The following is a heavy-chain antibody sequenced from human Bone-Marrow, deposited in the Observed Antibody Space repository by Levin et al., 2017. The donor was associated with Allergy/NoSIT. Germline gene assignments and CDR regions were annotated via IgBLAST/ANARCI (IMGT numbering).Heavy chain of an antibody. D-gene: IGHD2-2*01. CDR1: GFTFSSYS. J-gene: IGHJ4*02. CDR3: ARDGGRYCSSTSCYL. V-gene: IGHV3-48*02. Sequence: LSLTCAASGFTFSSYSMNWVRQAPGKGLEWVSYISTSSSTIYYADSVKGRFTISRDNAKNSLYLQMNSLRDEDTALYYCARDGGRYCSSTSCYLWGQGTLVTVSS. CDR2: ISTSSSTI.